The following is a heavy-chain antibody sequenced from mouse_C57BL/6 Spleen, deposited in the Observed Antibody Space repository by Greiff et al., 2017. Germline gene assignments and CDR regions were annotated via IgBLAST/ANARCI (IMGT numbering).Heavy chain of an antibody. CDR1: GYSFTGYY. V-gene: IGHV1-42*01. CDR3: ASYYYGSSSYWYFDV. J-gene: IGHJ1*03. Sequence: VQLKESGPELVKPGASVKISCKASGYSFTGYYMNWVKQSPEKSLEWIGEINPSTGGTTYNQKFKAKATLTVDKSSSTAYMQLKSLTSEDSAVYYCASYYYGSSSYWYFDVWGTGTTVTVSS. CDR2: INPSTGGT. D-gene: IGHD1-1*01.